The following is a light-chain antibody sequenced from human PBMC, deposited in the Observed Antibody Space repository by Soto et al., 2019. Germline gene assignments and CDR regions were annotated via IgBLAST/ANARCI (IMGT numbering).Light chain of an antibody. Sequence: ETVMTQSPATLSVSPGERATLSCRASESVSSYLAWYQQKPGQAPRLLIYGPSARATGVPARFSGSGAGTDFTLIISSLQPEDFAVYYCHQYLNWPQAFGQETKVEIK. J-gene: IGKJ1*01. CDR2: GPS. CDR3: HQYLNWPQA. V-gene: IGKV3-15*01. CDR1: ESVSSY.